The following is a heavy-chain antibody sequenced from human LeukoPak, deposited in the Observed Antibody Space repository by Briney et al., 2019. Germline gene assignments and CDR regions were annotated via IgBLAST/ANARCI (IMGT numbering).Heavy chain of an antibody. CDR2: IRSKAYGGTT. CDR1: GFTFGDYA. D-gene: IGHD6-13*01. CDR3: TRVGFRLSIAAAELDY. Sequence: SLRLSCTASGFTFGDYAMSWVRQAPGKGLEWVGFIRSKAYGGTTEYAASVKGRFTISRDDSKSIAYLQMNSLKTEDTAVYYCTRVGFRLSIAAAELDYWGQGTLVTVSS. J-gene: IGHJ4*02. V-gene: IGHV3-49*04.